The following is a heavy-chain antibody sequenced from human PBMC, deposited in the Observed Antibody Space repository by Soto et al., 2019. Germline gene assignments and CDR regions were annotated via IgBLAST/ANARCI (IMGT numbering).Heavy chain of an antibody. D-gene: IGHD3-22*01. J-gene: IGHJ4*02. V-gene: IGHV3-23*01. CDR2: INSGGTT. CDR3: AKAPVYDSSAYSFDY. CDR1: GFTFSSYT. Sequence: GGSLRLSCTASGFTFSSYTMSWVRQAPGKGLEWVSAINSGGTTSYADSVKGRFTVSRDNSKNTLYLQMNSLRAEDTAVYHCAKAPVYDSSAYSFDYWGLGTLVTVSS.